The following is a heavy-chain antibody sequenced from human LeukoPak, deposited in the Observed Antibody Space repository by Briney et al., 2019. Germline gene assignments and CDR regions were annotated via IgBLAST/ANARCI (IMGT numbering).Heavy chain of an antibody. CDR1: GGSINSSSYY. CDR2: IYYSGST. J-gene: IGHJ4*02. V-gene: IGHV4-39*01. Sequence: SETLSLTCTVSGGSINSSSYYWGWLRQPPGKGLEWIGSIYYSGSTYYNPSLKSRVTISVDTSKNQFSLKLSSVTAADTAVYYCASGYYDSSSYYSLFDYWGQGTLVTVSS. D-gene: IGHD3-22*01. CDR3: ASGYYDSSSYYSLFDY.